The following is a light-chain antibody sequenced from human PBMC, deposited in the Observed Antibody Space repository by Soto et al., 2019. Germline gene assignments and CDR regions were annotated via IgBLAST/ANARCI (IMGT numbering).Light chain of an antibody. CDR2: DAS. CDR1: QNINNY. Sequence: DIQMTQSPSSLSASVGDRVTITCQASQNINNYLNWYQQKPGRAPKLLIYDASNLEAGVPSRFRGSGSGTDFTFTISRLQPEDIATYYCQQYENLLAPTFGGGTKVDIK. V-gene: IGKV1-33*01. J-gene: IGKJ4*01. CDR3: QQYENLLAPT.